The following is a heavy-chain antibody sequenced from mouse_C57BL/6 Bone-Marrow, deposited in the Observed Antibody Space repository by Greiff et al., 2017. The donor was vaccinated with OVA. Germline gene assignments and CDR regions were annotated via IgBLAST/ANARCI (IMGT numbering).Heavy chain of an antibody. CDR2: IYPRSGNT. Sequence: VHLVESGAELARPGASVKLSCKASGYTFTSYGISWVKQRTGQGLEWIGEIYPRSGNTYYNEKFKGKATLTADKSSSTAYMELRSLTSEDSAVYFCARRDLIYYGYDGYYWGRGTTLTVSS. D-gene: IGHD2-2*01. J-gene: IGHJ2*01. CDR1: GYTFTSYG. CDR3: ARRDLIYYGYDGYY. V-gene: IGHV1-81*01.